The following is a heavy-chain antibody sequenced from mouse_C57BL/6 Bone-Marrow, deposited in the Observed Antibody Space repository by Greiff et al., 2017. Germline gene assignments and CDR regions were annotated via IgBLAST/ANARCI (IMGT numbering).Heavy chain of an antibody. CDR1: GFTFSSYA. CDR3: TSDRSDWGFAY. V-gene: IGHV5-9-1*02. D-gene: IGHD2-13*01. J-gene: IGHJ3*01. CDR2: ISSGGDYI. Sequence: DVMLVESGEGLVKPGGSLKLSCAASGFTFSSYAMSWVRQTPEKRLEWVAYISSGGDYIYYADTVKGRFTISRDNARNPLYLQMSSLTSEDTAMYYCTSDRSDWGFAYWGQGTLGPVTA.